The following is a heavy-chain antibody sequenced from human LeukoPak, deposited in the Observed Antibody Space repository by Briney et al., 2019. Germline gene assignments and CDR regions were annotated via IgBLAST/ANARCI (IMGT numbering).Heavy chain of an antibody. J-gene: IGHJ4*02. CDR1: GYTFTSYG. CDR3: ARDPYVDTAMVPGY. V-gene: IGHV1-18*04. CDR2: ISAYNGNT. D-gene: IGHD5-18*01. Sequence: ASVKVSCKASGYTFTSYGISWVRQAPGQGLEWMGWISAYNGNTNYAQKLQGRVTTTTDTSTSTAYMELRSLRSDDTAVYYCARDPYVDTAMVPGYWGQGTLVTVSS.